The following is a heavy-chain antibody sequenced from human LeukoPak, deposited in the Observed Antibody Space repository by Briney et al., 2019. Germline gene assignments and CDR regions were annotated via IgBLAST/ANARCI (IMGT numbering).Heavy chain of an antibody. J-gene: IGHJ6*03. Sequence: GGSLRLSCAASGLTFSSYGMSWVRQAPGKGLEWVSSISSTGGTTYYADSVKGRFTIYRDNSKNTLYLQMNSLRAEDTAIYYCAKNGDRGAYCTGGTCYPYFYYYMDVWGKGTTVTI. V-gene: IGHV3-23*01. CDR2: ISSTGGTT. CDR1: GLTFSSYG. CDR3: AKNGDRGAYCTGGTCYPYFYYYMDV. D-gene: IGHD2-15*01.